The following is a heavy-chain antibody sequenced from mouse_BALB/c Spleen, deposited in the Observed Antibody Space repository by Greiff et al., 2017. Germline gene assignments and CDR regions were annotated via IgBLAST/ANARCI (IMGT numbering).Heavy chain of an antibody. J-gene: IGHJ3*01. V-gene: IGHV1-4*01. CDR3: ARYGYGSWFAY. CDR2: INPSSGYT. D-gene: IGHD2-2*01. Sequence: QVQLKESGAELARPGASVKMSCKASGYTFTSYTMHWVKQRPGQGLEWIGYINPSSGYTNYNQKFKDKATLTADKSSSTAYMQLSSLTSEDSAVYYCARYGYGSWFAYWGQGTLVTVSA. CDR1: GYTFTSYT.